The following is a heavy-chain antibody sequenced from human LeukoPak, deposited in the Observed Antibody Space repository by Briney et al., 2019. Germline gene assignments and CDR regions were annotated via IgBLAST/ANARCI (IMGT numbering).Heavy chain of an antibody. J-gene: IGHJ6*02. CDR3: ARNRGTIVGDDYYYGMDV. CDR2: INPSGGST. Sequence: GASVKVSCKASGYTFTSYYMHLERQAPGQGLEWMGIINPSGGSTSYAQKFQGRVTMTRDTSTSTVYMELSSLRSEDTAVYYCARNRGTIVGDDYYYGMDVWGQGTTVTVSS. D-gene: IGHD1-26*01. CDR1: GYTFTSYY. V-gene: IGHV1-46*01.